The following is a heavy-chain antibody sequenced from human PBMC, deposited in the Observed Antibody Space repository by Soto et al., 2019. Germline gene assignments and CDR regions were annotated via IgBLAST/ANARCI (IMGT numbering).Heavy chain of an antibody. J-gene: IGHJ4*02. CDR3: AKDGRLGQFDY. CDR2: INSDGSST. V-gene: IGHV3-74*01. D-gene: IGHD1-1*01. CDR1: GFTLRGYW. Sequence: EVQLVESGGGLVQPGGSLRLSCAASGFTLRGYWMHWVRQAPGKGLVWVSRINSDGSSTSYADSVKGRFTISRDNAKNTLYRQMNSLRAEDTAVYYCAKDGRLGQFDYWGQGTLVTASS.